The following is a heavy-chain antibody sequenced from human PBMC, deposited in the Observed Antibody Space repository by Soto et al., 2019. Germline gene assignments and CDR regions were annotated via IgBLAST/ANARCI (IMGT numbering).Heavy chain of an antibody. CDR2: ISSSSSTI. D-gene: IGHD6-13*01. J-gene: IGHJ5*02. CDR3: ARHPDRIAQIGWFDP. V-gene: IGHV3-48*01. CDR1: GFTFSSYS. Sequence: EVQLVESGGGLVQPGGSLRLSCAASGFTFSSYSMNWVRQAPGKGLEWVSYISSSSSTIYYADSVKGRFTISRDNAKNALDRPMNSLRAEYAAVYYCARHPDRIAQIGWFDPWGQGALVTVSS.